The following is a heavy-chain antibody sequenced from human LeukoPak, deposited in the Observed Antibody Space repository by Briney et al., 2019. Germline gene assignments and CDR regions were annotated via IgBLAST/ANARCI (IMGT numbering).Heavy chain of an antibody. CDR3: ATWIQLWSRFDY. Sequence: SETLSLTCTVSGGSISSYYWSWIRQPPGKGLEWIGYIYTSGSTNYNPSLKSRVTISVDTSKNQFSLKLSSVTAADTAVYYCATWIQLWSRFDYWGQGTLVTVSS. CDR2: IYTSGST. CDR1: GGSISSYY. J-gene: IGHJ4*02. D-gene: IGHD5-18*01. V-gene: IGHV4-4*09.